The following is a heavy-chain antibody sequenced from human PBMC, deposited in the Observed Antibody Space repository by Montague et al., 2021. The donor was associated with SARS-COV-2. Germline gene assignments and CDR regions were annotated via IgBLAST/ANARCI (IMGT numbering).Heavy chain of an antibody. CDR2: NFYSGST. CDR3: ASMVRAQIYYFDY. V-gene: IGHV4-39*01. J-gene: IGHJ4*02. D-gene: IGHD3-10*01. CDR1: GGSISSSSYY. Sequence: SETLSLTCTVSGGSISSSSYYWGWIRQPPGKGLEWIGSNFYSGSTDYNPSLKSRVTISVDTSQNQFSLKLSSVTAADTAVYYCASMVRAQIYYFDYWGQGTLVTVSS.